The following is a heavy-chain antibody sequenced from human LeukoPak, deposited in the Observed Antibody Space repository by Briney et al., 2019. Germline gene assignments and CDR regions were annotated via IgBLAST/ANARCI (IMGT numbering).Heavy chain of an antibody. J-gene: IGHJ5*02. Sequence: GGSLRLSCAASGFTFDDYAMHWVRQAPGKGLEWVSLISGDGGSTYYADSVKGRFTISRDNSKNSLYLQMNSLRTEDTALYYCAKDGYYYGSGSLSDPWGQGTLVTVPS. CDR1: GFTFDDYA. D-gene: IGHD3-10*01. CDR3: AKDGYYYGSGSLSDP. CDR2: ISGDGGST. V-gene: IGHV3-43*02.